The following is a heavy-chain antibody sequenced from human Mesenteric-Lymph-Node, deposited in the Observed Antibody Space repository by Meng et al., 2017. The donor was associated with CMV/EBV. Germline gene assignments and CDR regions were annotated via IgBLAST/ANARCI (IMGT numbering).Heavy chain of an antibody. Sequence: VKVSCKASGGTFSTYAISWVRQAPGQGLEWMGGIIPILQITPYAQKFQGRVTINADKSTSTAYMELSSLRSEDTAMFYCARVRGVTIVTASAFDIWGQGTMVTVSS. D-gene: IGHD4-11*01. CDR2: IIPILQIT. J-gene: IGHJ3*02. CDR3: ARVRGVTIVTASAFDI. V-gene: IGHV1-69*10. CDR1: GGTFSTYA.